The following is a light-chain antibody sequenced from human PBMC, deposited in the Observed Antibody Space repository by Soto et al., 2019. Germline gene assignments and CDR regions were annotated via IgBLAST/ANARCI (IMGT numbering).Light chain of an antibody. CDR1: SSDVGAYNY. V-gene: IGLV2-8*01. CDR2: EVS. CDR3: SSYAGSHTFV. J-gene: IGLJ1*01. Sequence: QSALNQPPSASGSPGQSVTISCTGTSSDVGAYNYVSWYQQHPGNAPKLMIYEVSKRPSGVPDRFSGSKSGNTASLTVSGLRAEDEADYFCSSYAGSHTFVFGAGTKLTVL.